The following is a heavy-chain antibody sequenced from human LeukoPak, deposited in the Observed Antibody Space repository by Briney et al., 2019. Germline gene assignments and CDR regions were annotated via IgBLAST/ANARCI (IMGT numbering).Heavy chain of an antibody. D-gene: IGHD6-6*01. J-gene: IGHJ6*02. CDR2: ISSSSSYI. CDR3: ARGGPEAARPRTYYYYGMDV. Sequence: GGSLRLSCAASGFTFSSYSMNWVRQAPGKGLEWVSSISSSSSYIYYADSVKGRFTISRDNAKNSLYLQMNSLRAEDTAVYYCARGGPEAARPRTYYYYGMDVWGQGTTVTVSS. CDR1: GFTFSSYS. V-gene: IGHV3-21*01.